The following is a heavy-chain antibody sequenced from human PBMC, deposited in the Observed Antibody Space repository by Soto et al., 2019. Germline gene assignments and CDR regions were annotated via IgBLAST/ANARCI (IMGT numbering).Heavy chain of an antibody. CDR3: ARDAGGGSSSEGWFDP. D-gene: IGHD6-6*01. CDR1: GYSFTNYW. V-gene: IGHV5-51*01. Sequence: GESLKISCKGSGYSFTNYWIGWVRQIPGKGLEWMGIIFPGESDPKYSPSFQGQVTISADKSISTAYLQWRSLKASDTAIYYCARDAGGGSSSEGWFDPWGQGTLVTVSS. CDR2: IFPGESDP. J-gene: IGHJ5*02.